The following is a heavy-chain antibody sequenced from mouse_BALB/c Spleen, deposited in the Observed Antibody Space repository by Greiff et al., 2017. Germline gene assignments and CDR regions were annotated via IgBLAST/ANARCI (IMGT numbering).Heavy chain of an antibody. Sequence: EVQLVESWGGLVQPGGSRKLSCAASGFTFSSFGMHWVRQAPEKGLEWVAYISSGSSTIYYADTVKGRFTISRDNPKNTLFLQMTSLRSEDTAMYYCARFPYGNYAMDYWGQGTSVTVSS. J-gene: IGHJ4*01. CDR1: GFTFSSFG. D-gene: IGHD2-1*01. CDR3: ARFPYGNYAMDY. CDR2: ISSGSSTI. V-gene: IGHV5-17*02.